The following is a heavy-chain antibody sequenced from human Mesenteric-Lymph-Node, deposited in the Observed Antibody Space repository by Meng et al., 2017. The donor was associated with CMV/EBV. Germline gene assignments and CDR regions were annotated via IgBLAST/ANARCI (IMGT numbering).Heavy chain of an antibody. D-gene: IGHD2-2*02. Sequence: GESLKISCAASEFTFSNYWMHWVRQVPGKGLVWVSRINSDGSSTNYADSVKGRFTISRDNAKNTLYLQMNSLRAEDTAVYYCAKYGFCTSSTCYRFWDYYGMDVWGQGTTVTVSS. CDR2: INSDGSST. J-gene: IGHJ6*02. CDR3: AKYGFCTSSTCYRFWDYYGMDV. CDR1: EFTFSNYW. V-gene: IGHV3-74*01.